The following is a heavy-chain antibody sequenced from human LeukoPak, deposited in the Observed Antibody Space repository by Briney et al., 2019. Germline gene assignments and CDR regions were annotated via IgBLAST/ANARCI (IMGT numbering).Heavy chain of an antibody. CDR3: VRLSVVSPHRYFDL. D-gene: IGHD4-23*01. J-gene: IGHJ2*01. CDR2: IYDNGNT. Sequence: SETLSLTCTVSGGSISGYIWSWIRQPPGKGLEWIAYIYDNGNTNYNPSLKSRVTIALDTSKTQFSLRLNSVTAGDTAVYYCVRLSVVSPHRYFDLWGRGTLVTVSS. CDR1: GGSISGYI. V-gene: IGHV4-59*08.